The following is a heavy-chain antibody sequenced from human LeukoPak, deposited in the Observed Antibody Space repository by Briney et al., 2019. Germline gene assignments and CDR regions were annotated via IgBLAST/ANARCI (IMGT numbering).Heavy chain of an antibody. CDR1: GGTFSSYA. D-gene: IGHD2-2*01. CDR3: ARGSCSSTSCFWWYFDY. V-gene: IGHV1-69*04. Sequence: ASVKVSCKASGGTFSSYAISWVRQAPGQGLEWMGRIIPILGMANYAQKFQGRVTITADKSTSTAYMELSSLRSEDTAVYYCARGSCSSTSCFWWYFDYWGQGTLVTVSS. CDR2: IIPILGMA. J-gene: IGHJ4*02.